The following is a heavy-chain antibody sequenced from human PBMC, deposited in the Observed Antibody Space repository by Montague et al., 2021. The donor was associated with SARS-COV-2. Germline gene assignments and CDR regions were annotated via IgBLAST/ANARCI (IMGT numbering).Heavy chain of an antibody. Sequence: SETLSLTCDLAGGSFGDYAWSWIRQPPGKRLEWIGYLSYSGRPIXNPSLESRVSISVDTSKNQFSLRLRSVIAADTAVYYCAGRLPQYTSGWYFDQWGQGTLVAVSS. D-gene: IGHD6-19*01. J-gene: IGHJ4*02. CDR1: GGSFGDYA. CDR2: LSYSGRP. V-gene: IGHV4-59*08. CDR3: AGRLPQYTSGWYFDQ.